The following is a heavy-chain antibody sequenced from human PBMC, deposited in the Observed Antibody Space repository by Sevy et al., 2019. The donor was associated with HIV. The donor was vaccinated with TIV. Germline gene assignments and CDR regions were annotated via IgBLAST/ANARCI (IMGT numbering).Heavy chain of an antibody. J-gene: IGHJ4*02. CDR1: GFTFSNYS. Sequence: GGFLRLSCVGSGFTFSNYSMNWVRQAPGKGLEWLSSISSGSTYKYYADSVKGRFTISRDNAKNSLDLQMNCLRAEDTAVYYCARGVHYWGQGTLVTVSS. V-gene: IGHV3-21*01. D-gene: IGHD3-10*01. CDR2: ISSGSTYK. CDR3: ARGVHY.